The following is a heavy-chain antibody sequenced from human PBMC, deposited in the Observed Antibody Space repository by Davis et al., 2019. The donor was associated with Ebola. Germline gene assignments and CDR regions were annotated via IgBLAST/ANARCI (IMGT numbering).Heavy chain of an antibody. CDR3: ARWDVMTYSEFWTGYLPKGYGMDV. CDR2: INPSAGST. J-gene: IGHJ6*02. CDR1: GYTFTSYY. D-gene: IGHD3-3*01. Sequence: ASVKVSCKASGYTFTSYYLHWVRQAPGQGLEWMGIINPSAGSTSYAQKLQGRITITRDTSTGTVYMEMSSLRSEDTAVYYCARWDVMTYSEFWTGYLPKGYGMDVWGQGTTVTVSS. V-gene: IGHV1-46*01.